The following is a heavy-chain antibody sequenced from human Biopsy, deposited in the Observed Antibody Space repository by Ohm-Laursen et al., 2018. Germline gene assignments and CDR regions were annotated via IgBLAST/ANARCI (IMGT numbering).Heavy chain of an antibody. Sequence: SLRLSCAASGFTFSNYAMSWVRQAPGKGLEWVSAISGSAGSTNYADSVKGRFTISRDNSKNTLYLQLNSLRAEDTALYYCAKKNPSSIYYYYGMDVWGQGTTVTVSS. J-gene: IGHJ6*02. V-gene: IGHV3-23*01. CDR2: ISGSAGST. CDR1: GFTFSNYA. CDR3: AKKNPSSIYYYYGMDV.